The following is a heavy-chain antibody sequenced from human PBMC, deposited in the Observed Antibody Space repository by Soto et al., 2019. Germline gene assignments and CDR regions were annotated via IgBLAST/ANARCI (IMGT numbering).Heavy chain of an antibody. CDR3: ARDRGAFYGGACFGRGDAFDI. CDR1: GGTFSSYA. D-gene: IGHD2-8*02. V-gene: IGHV1-69*13. J-gene: IGHJ3*02. Sequence: GASVKVSCKASGGTFSSYAISGVRQAPGQGLEWMGGIIPIFGTANYAQKFQGRVTITADESTSTAYRELSSLRSEDTAVYYCARDRGAFYGGACFGRGDAFDIWGQGTMVTVSS. CDR2: IIPIFGTA.